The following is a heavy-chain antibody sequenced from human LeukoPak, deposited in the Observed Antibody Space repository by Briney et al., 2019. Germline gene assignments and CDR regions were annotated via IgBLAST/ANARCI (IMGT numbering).Heavy chain of an antibody. CDR2: ISYDGSNK. V-gene: IGHV3-30*18. CDR1: GFTFSSYG. J-gene: IGHJ3*02. Sequence: GGSLRLSCAASGFTFSSYGMNWVRQAPGKGLEWVAVISYDGSNKYYADSVKGRFTISRDNSKNTLYLQMNSLRAEDTAVYYCAKGDAFDIWGQGTMVTVSS. CDR3: AKGDAFDI.